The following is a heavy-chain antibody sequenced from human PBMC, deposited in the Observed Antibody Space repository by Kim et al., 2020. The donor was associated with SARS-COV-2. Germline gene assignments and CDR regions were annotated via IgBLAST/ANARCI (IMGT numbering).Heavy chain of an antibody. CDR2: ISSSSSYI. D-gene: IGHD3-16*01. CDR3: ARPFGGVVANWFAP. J-gene: IGHJ5*02. CDR1: GFTFSSYS. V-gene: IGHV3-21*01. Sequence: GGSLRLSCAASGFTFSSYSMNWVRQAPGKGLEWVSSISSSSSYINNADSVKGGFTISRDTAKNSLYLQMNSLRAEDTAVYYCARPFGGVVANWFAPWGQGTLVTVSS.